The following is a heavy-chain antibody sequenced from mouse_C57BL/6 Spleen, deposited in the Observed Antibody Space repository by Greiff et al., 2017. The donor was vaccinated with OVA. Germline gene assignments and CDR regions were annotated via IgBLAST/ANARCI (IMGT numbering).Heavy chain of an antibody. J-gene: IGHJ4*01. CDR1: GYTFTSYW. V-gene: IGHV1-69*01. D-gene: IGHD3-2*01. CDR3: ARVTAPYAMDY. Sequence: VQLQQPGAELVMPGASVKLSCKASGYTFTSYWMHWVKQRPGQGLEWIGEIDPSDSYTNYNQKFKGKSTLTVDKSSSTAYMQLSSLTSEDSAVYYCARVTAPYAMDYWGQGTSVTVSS. CDR2: IDPSDSYT.